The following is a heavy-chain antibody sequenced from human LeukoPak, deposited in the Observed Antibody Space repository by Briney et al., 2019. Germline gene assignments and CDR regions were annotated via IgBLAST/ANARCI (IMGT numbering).Heavy chain of an antibody. Sequence: SETLSLTCTVSGGSISSSSYYWGWIRQPPGKGLEWIGSIYYSGSTYYNPSLKSRVTISVDTSKNQFSLKLSSVTAADTAVYYCARLLGLPTYDAFDIWGQGTIVTVSS. CDR1: GGSISSSSYY. D-gene: IGHD2-15*01. V-gene: IGHV4-39*07. CDR3: ARLLGLPTYDAFDI. J-gene: IGHJ3*02. CDR2: IYYSGST.